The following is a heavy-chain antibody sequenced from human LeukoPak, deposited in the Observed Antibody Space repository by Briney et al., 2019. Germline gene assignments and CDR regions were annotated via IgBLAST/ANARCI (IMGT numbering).Heavy chain of an antibody. J-gene: IGHJ4*02. CDR2: IIPIFGTA. V-gene: IGHV1-69*13. Sequence: SVKVSCKASGYTFTSYGFSWVRQAPGQGLEWMGGIIPIFGTANYAQKFQGRVTITADESASTAYMELSSLRSEDTAVYYCARAPFVGSGWSLQNDYWGQGTLVTVSS. CDR1: GYTFTSYG. D-gene: IGHD6-19*01. CDR3: ARAPFVGSGWSLQNDY.